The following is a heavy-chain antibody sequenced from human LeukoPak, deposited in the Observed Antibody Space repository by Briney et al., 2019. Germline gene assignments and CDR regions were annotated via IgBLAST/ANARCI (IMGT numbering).Heavy chain of an antibody. Sequence: GGSLRLSCAASGFTVSSNYMSWVRQAPGKGLEWVSVIYSGGSTYYADSVKGRFTISRDNSKNTLYLQMNSLRAEDTAVYYCARAGYSSSWYEGWYFDYWGQGTLVTVSS. D-gene: IGHD6-13*01. V-gene: IGHV3-66*01. CDR3: ARAGYSSSWYEGWYFDY. J-gene: IGHJ4*02. CDR1: GFTVSSNY. CDR2: IYSGGST.